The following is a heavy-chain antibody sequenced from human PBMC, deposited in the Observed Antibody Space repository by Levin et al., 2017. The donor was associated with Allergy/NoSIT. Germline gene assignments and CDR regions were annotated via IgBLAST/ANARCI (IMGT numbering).Heavy chain of an antibody. D-gene: IGHD4-11*01. Sequence: AGESLKISCKGSGYSFSTYWIGWVRQMPGKGLEWMGIIYPGDSDPIYSPSFQGQVIISVDKSINTAYLQWNSLKASDTAMYYCGRRGDFSNYMYYLDYWGQGTLVTVS. CDR2: IYPGDSDP. CDR1: GYSFSTYW. CDR3: GRRGDFSNYMYYLDY. J-gene: IGHJ4*02. V-gene: IGHV5-51*01.